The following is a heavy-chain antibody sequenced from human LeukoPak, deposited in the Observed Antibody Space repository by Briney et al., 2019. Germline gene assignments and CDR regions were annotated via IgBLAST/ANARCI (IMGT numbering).Heavy chain of an antibody. CDR2: IYPRDGSR. J-gene: IGHJ4*02. Sequence: APVKVSCKASGYTFTSNYIHWVRQAPGQGLEWMGMIYPRDGSRSYAQKFQGRVTVTRDTSTSTVHMELSGLRSEDTAVYYCARDQGGFDYWGQGTLVTVSS. CDR1: GYTFTSNY. V-gene: IGHV1-46*01. CDR3: ARDQGGFDY.